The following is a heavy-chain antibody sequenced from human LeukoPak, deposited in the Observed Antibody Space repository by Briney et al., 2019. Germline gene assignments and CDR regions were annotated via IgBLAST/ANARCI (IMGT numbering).Heavy chain of an antibody. CDR1: GGSISSYY. V-gene: IGHV4-4*08. CDR2: IFTSGRV. CDR3: ATGEWHIEY. D-gene: IGHD3-3*01. Sequence: SETLSLTCTVSGGSISSYYWSWIRQPPGKGLEWIGYIFTSGRVKYNPSLKSRVTISVDTSKNQISLKLNSVTAADTAVYYCATGEWHIEYWGQGTLVTVSS. J-gene: IGHJ4*02.